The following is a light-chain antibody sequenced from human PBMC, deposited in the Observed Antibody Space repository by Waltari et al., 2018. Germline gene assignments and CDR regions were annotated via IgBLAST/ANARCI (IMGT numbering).Light chain of an antibody. J-gene: IGKJ5*01. Sequence: EIVMTQSPATLSVSPGDRVTLSCRASQSVSSNLAWYQQKPGQAPRLLIYGASTRATGIPARVSVSGSGTDFTLTISSLQSEDFAVYYCQQYDNWPPNTFGQGTRLEIK. V-gene: IGKV3-15*01. CDR1: QSVSSN. CDR3: QQYDNWPPNT. CDR2: GAS.